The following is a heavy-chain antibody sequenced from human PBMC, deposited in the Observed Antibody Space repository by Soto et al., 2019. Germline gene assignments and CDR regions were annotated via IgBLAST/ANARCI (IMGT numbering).Heavy chain of an antibody. D-gene: IGHD4-17*01. CDR1: GITFSKAW. J-gene: IGHJ6*02. CDR2: IKSRSDGGTT. CDR3: TTNFYSDHGMDV. V-gene: IGHV3-15*01. Sequence: GGSLRLSCAASGITFSKAWRNWVRQSPGKGLEWVGRIKSRSDGGTTDYAAPVKGRFTISRDDSKDTLWLQMNSLKTEDTAVYYCTTNFYSDHGMDVWGQGTTVTVSS.